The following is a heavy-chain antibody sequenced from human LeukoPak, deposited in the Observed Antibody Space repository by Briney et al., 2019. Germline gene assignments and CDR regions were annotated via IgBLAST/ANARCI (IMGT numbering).Heavy chain of an antibody. Sequence: SETLSLTCTVSGGSISSSSYYWGWIRQTPGKGLGWIGRIYSSGSTNYNPSLKSRVTMSVDTSKNQFSLKLSSVTAADTAVYYCARDGDIRAGPFDYWGQGTLVTVSS. J-gene: IGHJ4*02. CDR2: IYSSGST. CDR1: GGSISSSSYY. CDR3: ARDGDIRAGPFDY. V-gene: IGHV4-39*07. D-gene: IGHD2-15*01.